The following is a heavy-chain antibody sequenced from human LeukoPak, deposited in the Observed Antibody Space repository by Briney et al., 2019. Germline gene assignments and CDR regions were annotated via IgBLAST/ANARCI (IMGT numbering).Heavy chain of an antibody. J-gene: IGHJ4*02. Sequence: GGSLRLSCAASRFSFSSYGMNWVRQAPGKGLEWVSYISSSGTTIYYADSVKGRFTISRDNAKNSLYLQMNSLRAEDTAVYYCAGSVQLWYSSDYWGQGTLVTVSS. CDR3: AGSVQLWYSSDY. D-gene: IGHD5-18*01. CDR1: RFSFSSYG. V-gene: IGHV3-48*03. CDR2: ISSSGTTI.